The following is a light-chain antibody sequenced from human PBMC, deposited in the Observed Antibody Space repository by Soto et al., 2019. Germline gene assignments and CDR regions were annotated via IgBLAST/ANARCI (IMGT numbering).Light chain of an antibody. J-gene: IGLJ1*01. CDR3: SSYTSSRSNV. V-gene: IGLV2-14*01. CDR1: SSDVGGYTY. Sequence: QSALTQPASVSGSPGQAITISCTGTSSDVGGYTYVSWYQQHPGKAPKFIIYDVSNRPSGVSNRFSGSKSGNTASLTISGLQAEDEADYYCSSYTSSRSNVFGTGTKVTVL. CDR2: DVS.